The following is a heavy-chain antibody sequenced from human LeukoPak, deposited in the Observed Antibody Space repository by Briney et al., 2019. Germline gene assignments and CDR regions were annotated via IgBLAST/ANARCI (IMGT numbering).Heavy chain of an antibody. CDR3: TRATSGKHRYFDL. V-gene: IGHV4-39*07. CDR2: IYYSGST. D-gene: IGHD3-10*01. Sequence: SETLSLTCTVSGGSISSSSYYWGWIRQPPGKGLEWIGSIYYSGSTYYNPSLKSRVTISVDTSKNQFSLKLSSVTAADTAVYYCTRATSGKHRYFDLWGRGTLVTVSS. CDR1: GGSISSSSYY. J-gene: IGHJ2*01.